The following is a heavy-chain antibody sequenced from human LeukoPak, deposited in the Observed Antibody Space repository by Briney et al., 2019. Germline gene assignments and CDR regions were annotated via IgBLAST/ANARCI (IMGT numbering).Heavy chain of an antibody. J-gene: IGHJ4*02. CDR3: AKGGDCYKYYFDY. Sequence: AGGSLRLSCTASGFTFSDYAMSWVRQAPGKGLEWVSGISGSGGSIRYADSVKGRFIISRDNSKNTLYLQMNSLRAEDTAVYYCAKGGDCYKYYFDYWGQETLVTVSS. D-gene: IGHD5-24*01. V-gene: IGHV3-23*01. CDR1: GFTFSDYA. CDR2: ISGSGGSI.